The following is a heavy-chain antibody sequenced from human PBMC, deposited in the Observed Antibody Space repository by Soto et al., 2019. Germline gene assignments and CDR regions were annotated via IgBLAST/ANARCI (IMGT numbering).Heavy chain of an antibody. CDR2: ISWNSGSI. J-gene: IGHJ4*02. D-gene: IGHD3-10*01. Sequence: GGSLRLSCAASGFTFDDYAMHWVRQAPGKGLEWVSGISWNSGSIGYADSVKGRFTISRDNAKNSLYLQMNSLRAEDTALYYCAKAQYYYGSGFDYWGQGTLVTVSS. CDR1: GFTFDDYA. V-gene: IGHV3-9*01. CDR3: AKAQYYYGSGFDY.